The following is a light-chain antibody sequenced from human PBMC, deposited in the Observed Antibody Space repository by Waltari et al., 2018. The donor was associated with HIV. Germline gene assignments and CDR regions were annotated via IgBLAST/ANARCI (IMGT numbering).Light chain of an antibody. CDR2: AAS. Sequence: AIRITQSPSSFSASTGDRVTITCRASQGSSSYLAWYQQKPGKAPRLLIYAASALQSGVPSRVSGSGAGTDFTLTVSCLQAEDFATYYCHRYYKCPRTFGQGTKVEIK. CDR3: HRYYKCPRT. J-gene: IGKJ1*01. V-gene: IGKV1-8*01. CDR1: QGSSSY.